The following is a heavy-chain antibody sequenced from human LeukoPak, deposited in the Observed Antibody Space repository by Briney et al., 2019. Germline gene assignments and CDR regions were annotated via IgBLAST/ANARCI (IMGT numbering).Heavy chain of an antibody. D-gene: IGHD2-2*01. Sequence: PLETLSLTCTVPGGSISSYYLSWVRQPPGKGLEWVWYIYYSGSTNYNPSLKSRVAISIDTSKSQFSLKVRSVTAADTAVYYCARATSTSCFAIWGQGTLVTVSS. V-gene: IGHV4-59*01. CDR2: IYYSGST. CDR3: ARATSTSCFAI. CDR1: GGSISSYY. J-gene: IGHJ4*02.